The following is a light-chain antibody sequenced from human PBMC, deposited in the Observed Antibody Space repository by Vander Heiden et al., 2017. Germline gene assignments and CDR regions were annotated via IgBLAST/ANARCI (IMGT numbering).Light chain of an antibody. J-gene: IGLJ2*01. CDR2: GNS. Sequence: QSVPTLPPSATAAPGQRLTTSCTGRSSNIGAGYDVHWYQQLPGTAPKPLIYGNSNRPSGVPDRFSSSKSGTSASLAITGLQAEDEADYYCQSYDSSLSGVVFGGGTKLTVL. V-gene: IGLV1-40*01. CDR3: QSYDSSLSGVV. CDR1: SSNIGAGYD.